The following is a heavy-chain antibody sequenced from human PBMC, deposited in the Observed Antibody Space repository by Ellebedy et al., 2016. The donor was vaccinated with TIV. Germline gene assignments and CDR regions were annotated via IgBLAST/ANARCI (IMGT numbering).Heavy chain of an antibody. CDR3: ARAAYCGGDCYYWFDP. V-gene: IGHV4-59*01. Sequence: SETLSLXXTVSGGSINSYFWSWIRQPPGKGLEWIGYFYSSRGTNYNPSLKSRVTMSVDTSKNQLSLTLSSVTAADTAVYYCARAAYCGGDCYYWFDPWGQGTLVTVSS. CDR2: FYSSRGT. CDR1: GGSINSYF. D-gene: IGHD2-21*02. J-gene: IGHJ5*02.